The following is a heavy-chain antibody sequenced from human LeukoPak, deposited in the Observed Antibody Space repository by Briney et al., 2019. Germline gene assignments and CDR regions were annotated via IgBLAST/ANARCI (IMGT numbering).Heavy chain of an antibody. D-gene: IGHD6-25*01. CDR1: GDSISRSTYY. V-gene: IGHV4-39*02. CDR2: VYYGRSP. CDR3: ARSSGTGTFSY. J-gene: IGHJ4*02. Sequence: PSETLSLTCTVSGDSISRSTYYWAWIRQPPGKGLEWIGSVYYGRSPYFNPSLESRATISVDTSKDHFSLKMSSVTAADTAVYYCARSSGTGTFSYWGQGTLVTVSS.